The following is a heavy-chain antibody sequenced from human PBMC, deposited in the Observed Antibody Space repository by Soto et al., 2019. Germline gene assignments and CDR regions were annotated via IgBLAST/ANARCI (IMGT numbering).Heavy chain of an antibody. D-gene: IGHD1-1*01. J-gene: IGHJ6*02. CDR1: GFTFSDYS. CDR3: ARDRGTGTPEDYYYYGMDV. Sequence: QVQLVESGGGLVKPGGSLRLSCAASGFTFSDYSMRWVRQAPGKGLEGVSYISGSSSYTNYGESVKGRFTISRDNAKKSLYLDMTSLRAEDTAVYYCARDRGTGTPEDYYYYGMDVWGQGTTVAVSS. V-gene: IGHV3-11*06. CDR2: ISGSSSYT.